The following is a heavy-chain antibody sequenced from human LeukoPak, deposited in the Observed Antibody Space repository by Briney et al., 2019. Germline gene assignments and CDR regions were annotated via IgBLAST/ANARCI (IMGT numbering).Heavy chain of an antibody. Sequence: GGSLRLSCAASGFTFSSYAMSWVRQAPGKGLEWASAISAGSSTYYADSVKGRFTISRDNSKNTLYLQMNSLGAEDRAVYYCAKGGSTSPNGINDYWGQGTLVTVSS. V-gene: IGHV3-23*01. D-gene: IGHD2-2*01. CDR1: GFTFSSYA. CDR3: AKGGSTSPNGINDY. J-gene: IGHJ4*02. CDR2: ISAGSST.